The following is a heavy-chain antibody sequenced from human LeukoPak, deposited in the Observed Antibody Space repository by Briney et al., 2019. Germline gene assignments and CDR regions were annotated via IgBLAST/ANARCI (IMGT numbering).Heavy chain of an antibody. CDR2: IYYSGST. Sequence: SETLSLTCTVSGGSISSSSYYWGWIRQPPGKGLEWIGSIYYSGSTYYNPSLKSRVTVSVDTSKNQFSLKLSSVTAADTAVYYCARAYYYDSSGYYPGGFFDYWGQGTLVTVSS. J-gene: IGHJ4*02. D-gene: IGHD3-22*01. CDR1: GGSISSSSYY. CDR3: ARAYYYDSSGYYPGGFFDY. V-gene: IGHV4-39*07.